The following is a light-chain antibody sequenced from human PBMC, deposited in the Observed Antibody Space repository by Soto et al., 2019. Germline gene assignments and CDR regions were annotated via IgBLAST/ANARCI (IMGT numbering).Light chain of an antibody. Sequence: EIVLTQSPGTLSLSPGERATLSCRASQSVSSSYLAWYQQKPGQAPRLLISGASIRATGIPDRFSGSGSGTDFTLTISGLEPEDFAVFYCQQYGSSPFTFGPGTKVDFK. CDR3: QQYGSSPFT. CDR2: GAS. V-gene: IGKV3-20*01. J-gene: IGKJ3*01. CDR1: QSVSSSY.